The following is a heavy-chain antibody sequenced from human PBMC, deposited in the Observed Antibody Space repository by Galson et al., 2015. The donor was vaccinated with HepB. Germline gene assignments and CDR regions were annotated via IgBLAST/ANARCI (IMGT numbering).Heavy chain of an antibody. CDR2: IRSKANSYAT. Sequence: SLRLSCAASGFTFSGSAMHWVRQASGKGLEWVGRIRSKANSYATAYAATVKGRFTISRDDSKNTAYLQMNSLKTEDTAVYYCRSGPYSSSAGFDYWGQGTLVTVSS. J-gene: IGHJ4*02. CDR3: RSGPYSSSAGFDY. D-gene: IGHD6-13*01. V-gene: IGHV3-73*01. CDR1: GFTFSGSA.